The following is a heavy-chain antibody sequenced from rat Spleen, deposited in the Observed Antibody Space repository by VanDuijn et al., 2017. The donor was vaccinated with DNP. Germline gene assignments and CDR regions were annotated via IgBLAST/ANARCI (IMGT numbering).Heavy chain of an antibody. Sequence: EVLLVESGGGLVQPGRSLKLSCAASGFTFSDYYMAWVRQAPTKGLEWITSITGSGGSTYYPESAKGRFTISRDNAENTLYLQINSLRSEDTATYYCARGSGGVRWYFDFWGPGTMVTVSS. D-gene: IGHD1-4*01. J-gene: IGHJ1*01. V-gene: IGHV5-25*01. CDR3: ARGSGGVRWYFDF. CDR1: GFTFSDYY. CDR2: ITGSGGST.